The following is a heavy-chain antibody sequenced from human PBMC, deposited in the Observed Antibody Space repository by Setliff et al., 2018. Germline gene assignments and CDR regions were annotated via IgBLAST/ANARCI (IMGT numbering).Heavy chain of an antibody. V-gene: IGHV1-2*02. CDR2: INPSSGDT. J-gene: IGHJ6*04. CDR3: ARGPSGNGFDHRSSYQEV. Sequence: ASVKVSCKTSGYTFSASYIHWARQAPGQGLEWMGCINPSSGDTHSAQNFQDRVTMTMDKSTTTAFMELRRLTPDDRAVYYCARGPSGNGFDHRSSYQEVWGTGTSVTVSS. CDR1: GYTFSASY. D-gene: IGHD1-1*01.